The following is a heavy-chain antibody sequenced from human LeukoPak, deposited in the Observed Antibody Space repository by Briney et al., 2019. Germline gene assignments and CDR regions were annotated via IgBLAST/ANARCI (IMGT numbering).Heavy chain of an antibody. CDR3: AKLKACTNGVCYTGWFDP. CDR2: ISGSGGST. Sequence: GGALRLSCAASGFTFSSYAMSWVRQAPGKGLEWVSAISGSGGSTYYADSVKGRFTISRDNSKNTLYLQMNSLRAEDTAVYYCAKLKACTNGVCYTGWFDPWGQGTLVTVSS. D-gene: IGHD2-8*01. J-gene: IGHJ5*02. V-gene: IGHV3-23*01. CDR1: GFTFSSYA.